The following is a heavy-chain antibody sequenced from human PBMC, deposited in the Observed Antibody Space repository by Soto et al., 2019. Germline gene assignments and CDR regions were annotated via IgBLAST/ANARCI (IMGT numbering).Heavy chain of an antibody. CDR1: GFTFSNYW. CDR2: IRQDGSEK. J-gene: IGHJ4*02. CDR3: ATTQSFDY. V-gene: IGHV3-7*01. Sequence: EVQVVESGGGLVQPGGSLKLSCVASGFTFSNYWMSWVRQAPGKGLEWVANIRQDGSEKNFVDSVKGRFTISRDNVKNSVDLQMNSLRAEDTAVYYCATTQSFDYWGQGTLVTVSS.